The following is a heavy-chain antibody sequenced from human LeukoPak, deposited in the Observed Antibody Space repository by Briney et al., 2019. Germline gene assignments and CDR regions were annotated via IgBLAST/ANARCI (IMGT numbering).Heavy chain of an antibody. CDR3: ARGAALAIDY. J-gene: IGHJ4*02. CDR2: ISTSGST. CDR1: GGSVTSGSYY. Sequence: SETLSLTCSVSGGSVTSGSYYWSWIRQPAGKGLEWIGRISTSGSTNYNPSLKSRVTMSLDTSKNQFSLNLNSLTAADTAVYYCARGAALAIDYWGQGALVTVSS. D-gene: IGHD2-15*01. V-gene: IGHV4-61*02.